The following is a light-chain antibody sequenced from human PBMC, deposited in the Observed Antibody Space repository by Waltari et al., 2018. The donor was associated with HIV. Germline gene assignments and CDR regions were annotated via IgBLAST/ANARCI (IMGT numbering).Light chain of an antibody. CDR1: SSDVGSYDY. J-gene: IGLJ1*01. V-gene: IGLV2-14*01. CDR2: NVN. Sequence: QSALIQPPSVSGSPGQSVTISCTGTSSDVGSYDYVFWYQQHPGTVPKPMIYNVNTQPSGVSNRFSGSKSGNTASLTISGLQTEDEADYYCSSYTSSSTRVFGTGTKVTVL. CDR3: SSYTSSSTRV.